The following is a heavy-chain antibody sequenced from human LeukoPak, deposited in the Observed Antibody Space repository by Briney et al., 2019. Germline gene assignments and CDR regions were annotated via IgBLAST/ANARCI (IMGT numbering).Heavy chain of an antibody. CDR3: ARGRGYCSGGSCELDY. V-gene: IGHV1-8*01. J-gene: IGHJ4*02. D-gene: IGHD2-15*01. Sequence: ASVKVSCKASGYTITSYDINWVRQATGQGLEWMGWMNPNSGNTGYAQKFQGRVTMTRNTSISTAYMELSSLRSEDTAVYYCARGRGYCSGGSCELDYWGQGTLVTVSS. CDR2: MNPNSGNT. CDR1: GYTITSYD.